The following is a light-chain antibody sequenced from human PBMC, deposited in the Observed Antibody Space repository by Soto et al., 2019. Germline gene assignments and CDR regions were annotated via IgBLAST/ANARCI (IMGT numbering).Light chain of an antibody. CDR2: EVT. Sequence: QSALTQPASVSGSPGQSITISCAGTRGDIGAYDYVSWYQQHPGNAPKLLVYEVTNRPSGVSDRFSGSKSGNTASLTISGLQAEDEADYYCNSYTNSSAVVFGGGTKVTV. J-gene: IGLJ2*01. CDR3: NSYTNSSAVV. CDR1: RGDIGAYDY. V-gene: IGLV2-14*01.